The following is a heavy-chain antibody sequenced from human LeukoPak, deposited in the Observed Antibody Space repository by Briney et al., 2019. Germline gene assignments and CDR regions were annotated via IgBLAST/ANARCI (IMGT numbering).Heavy chain of an antibody. CDR1: GFTFADYG. V-gene: IGHV3-7*05. J-gene: IGHJ4*02. Sequence: GGSLRLSCAASGFTFADYGMSWVRQAPGKGLEWVAKITEDGSEKYYVDSVKGRFTISRDNAKSSLHLQMDSLRAEDTAVYYCARGGYRPDYWGQGTLVTVSS. CDR3: ARGGYRPDY. D-gene: IGHD5-12*01. CDR2: ITEDGSEK.